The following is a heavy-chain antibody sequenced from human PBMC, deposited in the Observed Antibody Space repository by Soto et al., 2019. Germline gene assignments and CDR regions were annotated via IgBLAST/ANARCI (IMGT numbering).Heavy chain of an antibody. CDR2: IYYSGST. V-gene: IGHV4-59*01. J-gene: IGHJ6*02. CDR1: GGSISTYY. Sequence: SETLSLTCTVSGGSISTYYWSWIRQPPGKGLEWIGYIYYSGSTNYNPSLKSRVIISVDTSKNQFSLKLSSVTAADTAVYYCARDRGLSGYYYYGMDVWGQGTTVTVPS. D-gene: IGHD3-10*01. CDR3: ARDRGLSGYYYYGMDV.